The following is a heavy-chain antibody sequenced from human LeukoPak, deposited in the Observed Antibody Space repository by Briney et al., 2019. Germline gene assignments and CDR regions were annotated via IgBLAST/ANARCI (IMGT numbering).Heavy chain of an antibody. Sequence: GGSLRLSCAASGFTFSSYTMTWVRQAPGKGLEWVSIISDNGDYTYYADSVKGRFTIPRDNSENTVYLQMKSLRAEDTAIYYCAKSRGIYDESGWRTFDYWGQGTLVTVSS. V-gene: IGHV3-23*01. CDR1: GFTFSSYT. CDR2: ISDNGDYT. J-gene: IGHJ4*02. CDR3: AKSRGIYDESGWRTFDY. D-gene: IGHD6-19*01.